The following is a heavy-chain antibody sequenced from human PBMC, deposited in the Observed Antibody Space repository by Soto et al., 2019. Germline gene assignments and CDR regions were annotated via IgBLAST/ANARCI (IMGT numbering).Heavy chain of an antibody. CDR1: GFTFTSYT. CDR3: ARARVYATGPLDF. J-gene: IGHJ4*02. Sequence: PVGSVRLSCAASGFTFTSYTMNWVRQAPGKGLEWVSSISSSSDYIYYADSMKGRVTISRDNAKNSLFLDMNSLTGEDTAVYYCARARVYATGPLDFWGQGTLVTVSS. V-gene: IGHV3-21*06. D-gene: IGHD6-13*01. CDR2: ISSSSDYI.